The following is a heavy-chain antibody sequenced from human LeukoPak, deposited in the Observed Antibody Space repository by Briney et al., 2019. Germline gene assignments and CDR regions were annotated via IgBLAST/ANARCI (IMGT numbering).Heavy chain of an antibody. CDR2: ISWNRGSI. CDR3: AKDHSAMVRGAAGY. D-gene: IGHD3-10*01. CDR1: GFTFDDYA. J-gene: IGHJ4*02. Sequence: GGSLRLSCAASGFTFDDYAMHWVRQAPGKGLEWVSGISWNRGSIGYADSVKGRFTISRDNAKNSLYLQMNSLRAEDTALYYCAKDHSAMVRGAAGYWGQGTLVTVSS. V-gene: IGHV3-9*01.